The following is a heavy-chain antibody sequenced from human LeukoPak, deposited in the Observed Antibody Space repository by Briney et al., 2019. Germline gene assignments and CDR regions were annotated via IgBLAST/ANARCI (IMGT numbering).Heavy chain of an antibody. Sequence: GGSLRLSCAASGFTFSSYAMSWVRQAPGKGLEWVSAISGSGGSTYYADSVKGRLTISRDNSKNTLYLQMNSLRAEDTAVYYCAKASAGGPVAGTTPDYWGQGTLVTVSS. CDR2: ISGSGGST. J-gene: IGHJ4*02. CDR3: AKASAGGPVAGTTPDY. CDR1: GFTFSSYA. D-gene: IGHD6-19*01. V-gene: IGHV3-23*01.